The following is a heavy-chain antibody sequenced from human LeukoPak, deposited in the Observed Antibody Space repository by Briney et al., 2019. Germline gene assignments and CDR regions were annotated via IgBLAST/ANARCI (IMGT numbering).Heavy chain of an antibody. V-gene: IGHV1-18*01. Sequence: ASVKVSCKASGYTFTSYGISWVRQAPGQGLEWMGWISANNGNTKYNTKYAQNLQGRVTMTTDISTSTAYMELRTLRSDDTAVFYCARDRDRSGSQSYWGQGTLVTVSS. CDR1: GYTFTSYG. D-gene: IGHD1-26*01. CDR2: ISANNGNTKYNT. J-gene: IGHJ4*02. CDR3: ARDRDRSGSQSY.